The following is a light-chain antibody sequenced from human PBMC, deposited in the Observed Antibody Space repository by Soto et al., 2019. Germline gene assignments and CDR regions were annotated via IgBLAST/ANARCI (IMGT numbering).Light chain of an antibody. CDR2: EVS. J-gene: IGLJ1*01. Sequence: QSALTQPASVSGSPGQSITISCTGTSSDVGSYNLVSWYQQHPGKAPKLMNYEVSKRPSGVSNHFSGSKSGNTASLTISGLQAEDEADYYCCSYAGSSTYVFGTGTKVTVL. V-gene: IGLV2-23*02. CDR3: CSYAGSSTYV. CDR1: SSDVGSYNL.